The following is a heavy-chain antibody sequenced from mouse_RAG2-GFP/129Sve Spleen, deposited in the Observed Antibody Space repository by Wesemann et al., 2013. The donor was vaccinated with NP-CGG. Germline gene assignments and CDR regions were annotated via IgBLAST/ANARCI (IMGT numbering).Heavy chain of an antibody. D-gene: IGHD4-1*01. CDR2: ISSGSSTI. CDR3: ARRETGLYAMDY. CDR1: GFTFSSFG. J-gene: IGHJ4*01. V-gene: IGHV5-17*02. Sequence: DVQLVESGGGLVQPGRGPGKLSCAASGFTFSSFGMHWVRQAPEKGLEWVAYISSGSSTIYYADTVKGRFTISRDNPKNTLFLQMTSLRSEDTAMYYCARRETGLYAMDYWGQGTSVTVSS.